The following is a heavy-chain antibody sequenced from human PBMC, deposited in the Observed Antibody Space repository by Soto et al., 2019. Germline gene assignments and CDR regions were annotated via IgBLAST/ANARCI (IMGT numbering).Heavy chain of an antibody. V-gene: IGHV4-59*01. Sequence: LSLTCTVSGGSITSYYWSWIRQPPGKGLEWIAYIYYRGSNTYNPSLESRVTMSVDTSKNQFSLNLSSVTAADTAVYYCARTTYTTSNYFDYWGHGTLVTVSS. D-gene: IGHD2-2*02. CDR1: GGSITSYY. CDR2: IYYRGSN. CDR3: ARTTYTTSNYFDY. J-gene: IGHJ4*01.